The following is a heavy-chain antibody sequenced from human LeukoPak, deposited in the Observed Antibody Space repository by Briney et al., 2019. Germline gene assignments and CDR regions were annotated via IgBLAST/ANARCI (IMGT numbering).Heavy chain of an antibody. J-gene: IGHJ6*02. CDR2: INHSGST. V-gene: IGHV4-34*01. Sequence: SETLSLTCAVYGGSFSGYYWSWIRQPPGKGLEWIGEINHSGSTNYNPSLKSRVTISVDTSKNQFSLKLSSVTAADTAVYYCARSHHYDFWSGYYTGGYYYYGMDVWGQGTTVTVSS. D-gene: IGHD3-3*01. CDR1: GGSFSGYY. CDR3: ARSHHYDFWSGYYTGGYYYYGMDV.